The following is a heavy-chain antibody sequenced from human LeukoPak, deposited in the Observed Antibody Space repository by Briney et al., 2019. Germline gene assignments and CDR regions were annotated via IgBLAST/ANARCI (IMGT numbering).Heavy chain of an antibody. D-gene: IGHD1-1*01. CDR2: IYYSGST. CDR1: GGSISRYY. CDR3: ARGPGTPDY. J-gene: IGHJ4*02. Sequence: SETLSLTCTVSGGSISRYYWSWIRQPPGKGLKWIGYIYYSGSTNYNPSLKSRVTISVDTSKNQFSLKLSSVTAADTAVYYCARGPGTPDYWGQGTLVTVSS. V-gene: IGHV4-59*01.